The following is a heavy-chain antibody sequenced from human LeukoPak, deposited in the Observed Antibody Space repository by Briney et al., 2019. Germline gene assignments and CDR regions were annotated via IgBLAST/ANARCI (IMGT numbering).Heavy chain of an antibody. CDR2: IYTSGST. CDR3: ARTPLRGATFFTSYPNWFDT. V-gene: IGHV4-4*07. Sequence: SETLSLTCTVSGGSLSSYYWNWIRQPAGKGLEWIGRIYTSGSTNYNPSLKSRVTMSVDTSKNQFSLKLSSVTAADTAVYYCARTPLRGATFFTSYPNWFDTWGQGTLVTVSS. J-gene: IGHJ5*02. CDR1: GGSLSSYY. D-gene: IGHD3-10*01.